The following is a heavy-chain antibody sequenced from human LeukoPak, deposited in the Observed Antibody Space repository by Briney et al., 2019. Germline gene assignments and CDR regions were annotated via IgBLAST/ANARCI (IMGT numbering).Heavy chain of an antibody. CDR3: ARSEFHYDDSSGYFSY. CDR1: GESISGFY. CDR2: IYYSGST. D-gene: IGHD3-22*01. Sequence: SETLSLTCTVSGESISGFYRTWIRQPPGKGLEWVGYIYYSGSTNYNPSLKSRVTISVDTSKNQFSLKLSSVTAADTAVYYCARSEFHYDDSSGYFSYWGQGTLVTVSS. J-gene: IGHJ4*02. V-gene: IGHV4-59*01.